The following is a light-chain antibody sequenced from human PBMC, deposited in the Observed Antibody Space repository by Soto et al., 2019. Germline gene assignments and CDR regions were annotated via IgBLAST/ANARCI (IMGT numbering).Light chain of an antibody. CDR3: HQRQSWPRT. CDR2: QTS. CDR1: QYINTR. J-gene: IGKJ1*01. V-gene: IGKV3-11*01. Sequence: EIVLTQSPATLSLSPGDRVTLSCRASQYINTRLAWYQHRPGQAPRLLIYQTSIRAAGIPARFSASGSGTDYTLTISDVQPEDFALYYCHQRQSWPRTFGHGTKVDIK.